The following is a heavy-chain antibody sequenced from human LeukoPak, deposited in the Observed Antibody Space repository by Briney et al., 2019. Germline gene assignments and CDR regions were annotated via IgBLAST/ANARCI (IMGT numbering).Heavy chain of an antibody. Sequence: GGSLRLSCAASGFTFSSYAMHWVRQAPGKGLEWVAVISYDGSNKYYAGSVKGRFTISRDNSKNTLYLQMNSLRAEDTAVYYCANPPTVTSFDCWGQGTLVTVSS. CDR3: ANPPTVTSFDC. CDR1: GFTFSSYA. V-gene: IGHV3-30*04. D-gene: IGHD4-11*01. CDR2: ISYDGSNK. J-gene: IGHJ4*02.